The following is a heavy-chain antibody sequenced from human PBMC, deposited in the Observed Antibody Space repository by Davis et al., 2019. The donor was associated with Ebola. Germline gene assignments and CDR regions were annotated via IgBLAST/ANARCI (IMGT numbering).Heavy chain of an antibody. V-gene: IGHV3-23*01. J-gene: IGHJ6*02. Sequence: GESLKISCAASGFTFTSYSMTWVRQAPGKGLEWVSGISASSSTYYADSVKGRFTFSRDNSKNTLYLQMNSLRAEDTAVYYGAKGSLYGSRSITAGMGVWGQGTTVTVSS. D-gene: IGHD4-17*01. CDR3: AKGSLYGSRSITAGMGV. CDR2: ISASSST. CDR1: GFTFTSYS.